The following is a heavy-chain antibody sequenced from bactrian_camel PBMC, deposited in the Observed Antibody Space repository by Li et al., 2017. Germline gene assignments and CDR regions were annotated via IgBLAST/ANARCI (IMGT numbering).Heavy chain of an antibody. D-gene: IGHD3*01. Sequence: HVQLVESGGGLVQPGRSLRLSCTASGLSYDDHAMGWYRLGPGNECKLVSSISSDGSPYYLESVKGRFTISRDNAKNTVYLQMNSLKPEDTAVYYCAADRGYGLGCDDGSGYWGQGTQVTVS. J-gene: IGHJ6*01. CDR3: AADRGYGLGCDDGSGY. CDR2: ISSDGSP. CDR1: GLSYDDHA. V-gene: IGHV3S60*01.